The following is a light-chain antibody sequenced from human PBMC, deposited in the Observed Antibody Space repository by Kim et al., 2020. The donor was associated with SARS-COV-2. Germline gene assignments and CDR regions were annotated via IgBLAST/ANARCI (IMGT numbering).Light chain of an antibody. Sequence: SYELTQPPSVSVSPGQTASITCSGDKLGDKYACWYQQKPGQSPVLVIYQDNKRPSGIPERFSGSNSGNTATLTINGTQAMDEADYYCQAWDSSTGVVFGGGTQLTVL. CDR1: KLGDKY. CDR3: QAWDSSTGVV. J-gene: IGLJ2*01. CDR2: QDN. V-gene: IGLV3-1*01.